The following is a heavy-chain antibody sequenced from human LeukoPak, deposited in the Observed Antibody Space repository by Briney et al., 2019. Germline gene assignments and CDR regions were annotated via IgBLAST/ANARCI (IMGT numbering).Heavy chain of an antibody. CDR2: IKLDGSEK. CDR3: ARVGYCSGGSCYSGHYYYYMDV. CDR1: GFTFSRYW. Sequence: PGGSLRLSCAASGFTFSRYWMSWVRQAPGKGLEWVANIKLDGSEKYYVDSVKGRFTISRDNAKNSLYLQMNSLRAEDTALYHCARVGYCSGGSCYSGHYYYYMDVWGKGTTVTISS. J-gene: IGHJ6*03. V-gene: IGHV3-7*03. D-gene: IGHD2-15*01.